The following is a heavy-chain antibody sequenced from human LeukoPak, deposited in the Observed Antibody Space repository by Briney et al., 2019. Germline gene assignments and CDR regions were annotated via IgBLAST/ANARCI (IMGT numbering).Heavy chain of an antibody. CDR3: ARDAGYSSSWYVWFDP. CDR2: IYYSGST. CDR1: GGSISSGSYY. J-gene: IGHJ5*02. D-gene: IGHD6-13*01. Sequence: SETLSLTCTVSGGSISSGSYYWSWIRQPPGKGLEWIGYIYYSGSTNYNPSLKSRVTISVDTSKNQFSLKLSSVTAADTAVYYCARDAGYSSSWYVWFDPWGQGTLVTVSS. V-gene: IGHV4-61*01.